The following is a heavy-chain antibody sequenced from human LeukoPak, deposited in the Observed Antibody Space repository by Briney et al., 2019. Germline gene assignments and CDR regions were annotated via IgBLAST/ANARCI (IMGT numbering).Heavy chain of an antibody. CDR3: ARGSSSSWYFTSNYMDV. CDR1: GGTFSSYA. CDR2: IIPIFGTA. V-gene: IGHV1-69*06. J-gene: IGHJ6*03. D-gene: IGHD6-13*01. Sequence: GSSVKVSCKASGGTFSSYAISWVRQAPGQGLEWMGGIIPIFGTANYAQKFQGRVTITADKSTSTAYMELSSLRSEDTAVYYCARGSSSSWYFTSNYMDVWGKGTTVTVSS.